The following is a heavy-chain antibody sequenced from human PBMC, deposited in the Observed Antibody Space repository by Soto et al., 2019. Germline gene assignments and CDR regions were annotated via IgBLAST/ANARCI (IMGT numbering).Heavy chain of an antibody. J-gene: IGHJ4*02. CDR1: GFTFSTYG. CDR3: VGDLLTERDY. V-gene: IGHV3-30*03. Sequence: QVQLVESGGGVVQPGRSLRLSCAAFGFTFSTYGMHWVRQAPGKGLEWVAVISYDGGNKYYADSVKGRFTISRDNSKNTLYLQMNSLRAEDTAVYYCVGDLLTERDYWGQGTLVTVSS. D-gene: IGHD7-27*01. CDR2: ISYDGGNK.